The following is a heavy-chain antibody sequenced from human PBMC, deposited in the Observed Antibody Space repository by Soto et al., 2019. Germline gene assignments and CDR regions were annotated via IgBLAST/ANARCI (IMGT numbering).Heavy chain of an antibody. Sequence: GASVKVSCKASGYTFTSYYMHWVRQAPGQGLEWMGIINPSGGSTSYAQKFQGRVTMTRDTSTSTVYMELSSLRSEDTAVYYCVKALGGGYNRRAFDVWGQGTTVTVSS. D-gene: IGHD5-12*01. J-gene: IGHJ3*01. V-gene: IGHV1-46*01. CDR2: INPSGGST. CDR3: VKALGGGYNRRAFDV. CDR1: GYTFTSYY.